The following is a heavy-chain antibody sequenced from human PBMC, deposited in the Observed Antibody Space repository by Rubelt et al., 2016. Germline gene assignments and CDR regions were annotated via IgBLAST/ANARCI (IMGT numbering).Heavy chain of an antibody. CDR3: AGKLLTGDTRGGNDY. CDR2: IRSNSDTI. CDR1: GFNFRTYS. Sequence: EVRLVESGGGLIQPGGSLRLSCAASGFNFRTYSMNWVRPAPGKGLEWVSSIRSNSDTIFYADSVKGRFTISRDNARNPLDLQMNSLRDEDTAVYYCAGKLLTGDTRGGNDYWGQGTLVIVSP. J-gene: IGHJ4*02. V-gene: IGHV3-48*02. D-gene: IGHD1-20*01.